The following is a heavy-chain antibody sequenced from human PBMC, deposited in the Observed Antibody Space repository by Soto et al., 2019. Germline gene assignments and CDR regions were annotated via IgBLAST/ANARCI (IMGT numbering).Heavy chain of an antibody. Sequence: QVQLQESGPGLVKPSETLSLTCTVSGGSISSYYWSWIRQPAGKGLEWIGRIYTSGGTNYNPSLRSRVPLSVDTSKNQFSLKLSSVTAADTAVYYCARAGYSSGWHFDYWGQGTLVTVSS. CDR2: IYTSGGT. J-gene: IGHJ4*02. CDR1: GGSISSYY. V-gene: IGHV4-4*07. CDR3: ARAGYSSGWHFDY. D-gene: IGHD6-19*01.